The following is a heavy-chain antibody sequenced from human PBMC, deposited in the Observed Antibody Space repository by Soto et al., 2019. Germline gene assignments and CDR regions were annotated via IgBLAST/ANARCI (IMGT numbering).Heavy chain of an antibody. CDR3: TAHLGEFFPLDY. V-gene: IGHV3-15*01. CDR1: GFSFSNAW. Sequence: EVQLVESGGDFVKPGGSLRVSCEVSGFSFSNAWMSWVRQAPGKGLEWVGRIKSRADGGTTDYTAPVKGRFTISRDDSKNTVFLQMNSLKTEDTAVYYCTAHLGEFFPLDYWGQGTLVTFSS. D-gene: IGHD3-16*01. J-gene: IGHJ4*02. CDR2: IKSRADGGTT.